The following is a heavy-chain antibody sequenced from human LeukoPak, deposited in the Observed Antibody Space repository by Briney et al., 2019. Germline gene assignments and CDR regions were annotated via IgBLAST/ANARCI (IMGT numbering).Heavy chain of an antibody. V-gene: IGHV3-7*03. CDR2: IKQDGSEK. J-gene: IGHJ6*02. Sequence: GGSLRLSCAASGFTFSSYGMHWVRQAPGKGLERVANIKQDGSEKYYVDSVKGRFTISRDNAKNSLYLQMNSLRAEDTAVYYCARGHIVVVPAARSWVGYYYYGMDVWGQGTTVTVSS. CDR1: GFTFSSYG. CDR3: ARGHIVVVPAARSWVGYYYYGMDV. D-gene: IGHD2-2*01.